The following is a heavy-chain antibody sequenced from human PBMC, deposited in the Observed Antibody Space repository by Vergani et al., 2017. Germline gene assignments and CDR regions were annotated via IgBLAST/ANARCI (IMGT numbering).Heavy chain of an antibody. CDR2: ISYDGNKK. CDR1: GFPFSDYG. Sequence: QVQLVESGGGEVQPGRSLRLSCSAAGFPFSDYGVYWVRQAPGKGLEWVSVISYDGNKKNYAYSVKGRFTISRDNSKNTLYLEMNALRAEDTAVYYCARDFLTRVTTLDYYYMGVWGKGTTVTVSS. CDR3: ARDFLTRVTTLDYYYMGV. D-gene: IGHD1-1*01. V-gene: IGHV3-30*03. J-gene: IGHJ6*03.